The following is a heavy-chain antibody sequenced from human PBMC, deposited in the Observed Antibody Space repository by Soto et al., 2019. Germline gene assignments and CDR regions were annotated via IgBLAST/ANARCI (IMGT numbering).Heavy chain of an antibody. CDR1: GGSISSSRYY. J-gene: IGHJ4*02. Sequence: QLQLQESGPGLVKPSETLSLTCTVSGGSISSSRYYWGWIRQPPGKGLEWIGSIYYSGSTYYNPSLKSRVTISVDTSKNQFSLKLSSVTAADTAVYYCARSHVDIVANWGQGTLVTVSS. CDR3: ARSHVDIVAN. V-gene: IGHV4-39*01. D-gene: IGHD5-12*01. CDR2: IYYSGST.